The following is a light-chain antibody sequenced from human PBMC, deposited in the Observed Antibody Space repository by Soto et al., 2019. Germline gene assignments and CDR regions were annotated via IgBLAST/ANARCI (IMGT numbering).Light chain of an antibody. CDR3: QRSYSTPT. Sequence: DIQMTQSPSSLSASVGDRVTITCRASQSISSYLNWYQQKPGKAPKLLIYASSSLQSGVPSRFSGSGSGTDFTLTISCLQPEDFATCYCQRSYSTPTFGQGTKLEIK. CDR2: ASS. J-gene: IGKJ2*01. V-gene: IGKV1-39*01. CDR1: QSISSY.